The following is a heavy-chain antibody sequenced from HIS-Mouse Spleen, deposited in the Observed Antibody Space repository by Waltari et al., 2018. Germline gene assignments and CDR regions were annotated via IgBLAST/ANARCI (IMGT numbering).Heavy chain of an antibody. CDR3: AREIPYSSSWYDWYFDL. J-gene: IGHJ2*01. Sequence: QLQLQESGPGLVKPSETLSLTCTVSRGSISSSSYYWARIRQPPGKGLEWIGSIYYSGSTYYNPSLKSRVTISVDTSKNQFSLKLSYVTAADTAVYYCAREIPYSSSWYDWYFDLWGRGTLVTVSS. CDR1: RGSISSSSYY. V-gene: IGHV4-39*07. D-gene: IGHD6-13*01. CDR2: IYYSGST.